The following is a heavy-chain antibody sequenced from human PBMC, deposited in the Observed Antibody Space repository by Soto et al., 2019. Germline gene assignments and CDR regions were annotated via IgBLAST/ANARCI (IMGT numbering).Heavy chain of an antibody. CDR2: IDAGKGNT. V-gene: IGHV1-3*01. CDR3: ATSRDYCSSSISCYEGYYYYMDV. Sequence: QVQLVQSGAEVKKPGASVKVSCKASGYTFTTYAMHWVRQAPGQRFEWMGWIDAGKGNTQYSQKFQGRVTITRDTSASKAYMELSSLRSEDTAVYYCATSRDYCSSSISCYEGYYYYMDVWGKGTTVTVSS. CDR1: GYTFTTYA. D-gene: IGHD2-2*01. J-gene: IGHJ6*03.